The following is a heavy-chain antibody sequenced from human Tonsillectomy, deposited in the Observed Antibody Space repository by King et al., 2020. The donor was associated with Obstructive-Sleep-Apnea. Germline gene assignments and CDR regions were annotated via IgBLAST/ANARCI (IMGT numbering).Heavy chain of an antibody. CDR2: TNHRGTT. V-gene: IGHV4-34*01. CDR3: ARSTFLKSGYDFFDF. CDR1: GGSFIGYY. J-gene: IGHJ5*01. D-gene: IGHD5-12*01. Sequence: VQLQQWGAGLFKPSETLSLTCGVYGGSFIGYYWTWIRQPPGKGLEWIGETNHRGTTNYNPSLMSRVTISVDTSKNQISLRRSSVTAADTAVYYCARSTFLKSGYDFFDFWGQGTPVTVSS.